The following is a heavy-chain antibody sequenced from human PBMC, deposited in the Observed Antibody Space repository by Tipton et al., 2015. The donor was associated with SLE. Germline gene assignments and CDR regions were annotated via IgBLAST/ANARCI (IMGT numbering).Heavy chain of an antibody. Sequence: TLSLTCTVSGGSISSYYWSWIRQPPGKGLEWIGYIYYSGSTYYNPSLKSRVTISVDTSKNQFSLKLSSVTAADTAVYYCASRVGGYYYMDVWGKGTTVTVSS. CDR1: GGSISSYY. J-gene: IGHJ6*03. CDR2: IYYSGST. CDR3: ASRVGGYYYMDV. V-gene: IGHV4-59*06.